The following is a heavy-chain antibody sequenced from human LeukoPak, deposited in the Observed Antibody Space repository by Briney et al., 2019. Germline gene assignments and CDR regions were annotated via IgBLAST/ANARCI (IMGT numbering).Heavy chain of an antibody. CDR2: IYYSGST. Sequence: PSETLSLTCTVSGGSVSSGSYYWSWIRQPPGKGLEWNGYIYYSGSTNYNPSLKSRVTISVDTSKNQFSLKLSSVTAADTAVYYCAREGPDDFWSGYYLRAFDYWGQGTLVTVSS. CDR1: GGSVSSGSYY. V-gene: IGHV4-61*01. J-gene: IGHJ4*02. CDR3: AREGPDDFWSGYYLRAFDY. D-gene: IGHD3-3*01.